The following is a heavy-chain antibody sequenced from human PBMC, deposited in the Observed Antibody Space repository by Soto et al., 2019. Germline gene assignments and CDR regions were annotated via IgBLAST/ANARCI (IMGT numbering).Heavy chain of an antibody. Sequence: GASVKVSCKTSGYTYNRYGITWVRQAPGRGLELLGWISCYNHDTIYAQKVQGRLSMATDTSTSTAYMELRSLTSDDTAVYYCARGFSSGWPFGYWG. CDR1: GYTYNRYG. CDR2: ISCYNHDT. J-gene: IGHJ4*01. D-gene: IGHD6-19*01. V-gene: IGHV1-18*01. CDR3: ARGFSSGWPFGY.